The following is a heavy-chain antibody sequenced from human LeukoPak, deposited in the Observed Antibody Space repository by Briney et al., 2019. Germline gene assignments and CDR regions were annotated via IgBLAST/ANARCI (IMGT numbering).Heavy chain of an antibody. CDR1: GYTFTGYY. V-gene: IGHV1-2*02. CDR3: ATLVIAVAGGFGDY. D-gene: IGHD6-19*01. Sequence: ASVKVSCKASGYTFTGYYMHWVRQAPGQGLEWMGWINPNSGGTNYAQNFQGRVTMTRDTSLSTGYMELSRLRSDDTAVYYCATLVIAVAGGFGDYWGQGTLVTVSS. CDR2: INPNSGGT. J-gene: IGHJ4*02.